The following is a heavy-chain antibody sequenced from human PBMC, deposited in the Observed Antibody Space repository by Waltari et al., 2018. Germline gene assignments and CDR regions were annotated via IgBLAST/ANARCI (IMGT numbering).Heavy chain of an antibody. D-gene: IGHD1-7*01. V-gene: IGHV4-39*01. CDR3: ARSFELELNAEDAFDI. CDR2: IYYSGST. Sequence: QLQLQESGPGLVKPSETLSLTCTVSGGSISSSSYYWGWIRQPPGKGREWIGSIYYSGSTYYNPSLKSRVTISVDTSKNQFSLKLSSVTAADTAVYYCARSFELELNAEDAFDIWGQGTMVTVSS. CDR1: GGSISSSSYY. J-gene: IGHJ3*02.